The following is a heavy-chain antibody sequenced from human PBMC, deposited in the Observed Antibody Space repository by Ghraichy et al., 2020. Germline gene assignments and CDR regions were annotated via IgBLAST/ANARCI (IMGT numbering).Heavy chain of an antibody. CDR2: IYYSGST. CDR3: ARRDYFDY. CDR1: GASINSSSFY. Sequence: SETLSLTCTVSGASINSSSFYWGWIRQPQGKGLEWIGSIYYSGSTYYNPSLKSRVTISVDTSKNQFSLKLSSVTAADSAVYYCARRDYFDYWGQGTLVTVSS. V-gene: IGHV4-39*01. J-gene: IGHJ4*02.